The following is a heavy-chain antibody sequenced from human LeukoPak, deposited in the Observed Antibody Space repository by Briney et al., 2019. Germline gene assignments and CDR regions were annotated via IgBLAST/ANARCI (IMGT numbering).Heavy chain of an antibody. Sequence: GGSLRLSCAASGFTVRSNYMSWVRQAPGKGLGWVSVIYSGGSTYYADSVKGRFTISRDNSKNTLYLQMNSLRAEDTAVYYCARGTVGYCSGGSCSLGYWGQGTLVTVSS. CDR1: GFTVRSNY. D-gene: IGHD2-15*01. V-gene: IGHV3-53*01. CDR3: ARGTVGYCSGGSCSLGY. J-gene: IGHJ4*02. CDR2: IYSGGST.